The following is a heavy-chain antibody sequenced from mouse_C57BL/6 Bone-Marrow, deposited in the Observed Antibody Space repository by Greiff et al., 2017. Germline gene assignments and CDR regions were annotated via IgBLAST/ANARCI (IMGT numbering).Heavy chain of an antibody. CDR3: ARRGVAPFDY. V-gene: IGHV5-6*01. CDR2: ISSGGSYT. Sequence: EVHLVESGGDLVKPGGSLKLSCAASGFTFSSYGMSWVRQTPDKRLEWVATISSGGSYTYYPDSVKGRFTISRDNAKNTLYLQMSSLKSEDTAMXDCARRGVAPFDYWGQGTTLTVSS. CDR1: GFTFSSYG. J-gene: IGHJ2*01. D-gene: IGHD1-1*02.